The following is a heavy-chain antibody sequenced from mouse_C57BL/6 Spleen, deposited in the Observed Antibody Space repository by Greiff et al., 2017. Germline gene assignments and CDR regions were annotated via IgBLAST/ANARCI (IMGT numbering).Heavy chain of an antibody. V-gene: IGHV2-5*01. Sequence: QVQLQQSGPGLVQPSQSLSITCTVSGFSLTSYGVHWVRQSPGKGLEWLGVIWRGGSTDYNAAFMSRLSITKDNSKSQVFFKMNSLQADDTAIYYSATPSLYDYAWFAYWGQGTLVTVSA. CDR2: IWRGGST. CDR3: ATPSLYDYAWFAY. D-gene: IGHD2-4*01. CDR1: GFSLTSYG. J-gene: IGHJ3*01.